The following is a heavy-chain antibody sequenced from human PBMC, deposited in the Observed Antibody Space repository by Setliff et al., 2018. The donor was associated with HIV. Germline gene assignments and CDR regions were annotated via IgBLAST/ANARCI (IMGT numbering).Heavy chain of an antibody. CDR1: GFTFGSYA. D-gene: IGHD6-6*01. V-gene: IGHV3-30*04. CDR3: ARDRSARLSLDYYFDF. Sequence: GGSLRLSCAASGFTFGSYAMHWVRQAPGRGLEWVAAISYDGSDKFYADSVKGRFTISRDNSKNSLYLQMNSLRAEDTAVYYCARDRSARLSLDYYFDFWGQGTLVTVSS. CDR2: ISYDGSDK. J-gene: IGHJ4*02.